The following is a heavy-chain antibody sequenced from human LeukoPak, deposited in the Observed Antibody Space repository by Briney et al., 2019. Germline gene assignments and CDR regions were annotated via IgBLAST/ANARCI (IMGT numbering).Heavy chain of an antibody. Sequence: SETLSLTCTVSGGSISSYYWSWIRQPPGKGLEWIGYIYYSGSTNYNPSLKSRVTISVDTSKNQFSLKLSSVTAAHTAVYYCARETDYYDSSGYYYDAFDIWGQGTMVTVSS. CDR3: ARETDYYDSSGYYYDAFDI. CDR2: IYYSGST. J-gene: IGHJ3*02. D-gene: IGHD3-22*01. V-gene: IGHV4-59*01. CDR1: GGSISSYY.